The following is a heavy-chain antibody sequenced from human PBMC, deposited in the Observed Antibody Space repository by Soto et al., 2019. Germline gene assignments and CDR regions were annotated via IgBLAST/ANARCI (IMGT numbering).Heavy chain of an antibody. Sequence: PGGSLRLSCAASGFTFSSYGMHWVRQAPGKGLEWVAVISYDGSNKYYADSVKGRFTISRDNSKNALYLQMNSLRAEDTAVYYCAKEAGTYDLNWFDPWGQGTLVTVSS. CDR3: AKEAGTYDLNWFDP. CDR2: ISYDGSNK. J-gene: IGHJ5*02. D-gene: IGHD1-1*01. CDR1: GFTFSSYG. V-gene: IGHV3-30*18.